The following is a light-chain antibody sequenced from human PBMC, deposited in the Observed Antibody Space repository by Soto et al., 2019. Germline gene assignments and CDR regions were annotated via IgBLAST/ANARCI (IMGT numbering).Light chain of an antibody. CDR3: QQYNSYSPQWT. CDR1: QSISSW. Sequence: DIQMTQSPSTLSASVGDRVTITCRASQSISSWLAWYQQKPGKAPKLLIYKASSLESGVPSRFSGSGSGTEITLTISSLQPDDFATYYCQQYNSYSPQWTFGQGTKVEIK. J-gene: IGKJ1*01. V-gene: IGKV1-5*03. CDR2: KAS.